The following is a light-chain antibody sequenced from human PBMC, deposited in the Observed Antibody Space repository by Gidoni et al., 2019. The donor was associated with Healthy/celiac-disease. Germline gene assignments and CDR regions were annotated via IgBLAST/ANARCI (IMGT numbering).Light chain of an antibody. J-gene: IGKJ2*01. Sequence: DIEMTQSPSSLSASVGDRVTITCRASQSISSYLNWYQKKPGKAPKLLLYAASSLPSVVPSRFSGSGSATDFTLTIISLQPEDFATDYCQQSYSTPYTFGQGTKLEIK. CDR3: QQSYSTPYT. CDR1: QSISSY. CDR2: AAS. V-gene: IGKV1-39*01.